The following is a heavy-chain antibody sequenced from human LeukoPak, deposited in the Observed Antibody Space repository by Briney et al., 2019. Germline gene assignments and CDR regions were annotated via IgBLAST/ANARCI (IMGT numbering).Heavy chain of an antibody. Sequence: PGGSLRLSCAASGFTFRNYGMSWVRQVPGKGLEWLANIKLDGSDRHYADSVKDRFTISRDNAKNSLFLQMDSLTAADTAVYYCAREYTLYRSGWFLDYWGQGTVVTVSS. V-gene: IGHV3-7*03. D-gene: IGHD6-19*01. CDR2: IKLDGSDR. CDR1: GFTFRNYG. CDR3: AREYTLYRSGWFLDY. J-gene: IGHJ4*02.